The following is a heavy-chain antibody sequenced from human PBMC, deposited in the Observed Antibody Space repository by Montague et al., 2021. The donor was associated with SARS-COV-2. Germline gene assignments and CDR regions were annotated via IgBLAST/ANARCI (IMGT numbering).Heavy chain of an antibody. J-gene: IGHJ4*02. CDR1: GDSISGYY. D-gene: IGHD6-19*01. V-gene: IGHV4-59*08. CDR2: IYHTGST. Sequence: SETLSLTCTVSGDSISGYYWTWIRQAPEKGLEWIGYIYHTGSTNYNPSFKGRVIISVDTSTNQLSLRLTSVSAADSAKYFCARHRRFGVPVAGGAYCDHWGQGTKVTVSS. CDR3: ARHRRFGVPVAGGAYCDH.